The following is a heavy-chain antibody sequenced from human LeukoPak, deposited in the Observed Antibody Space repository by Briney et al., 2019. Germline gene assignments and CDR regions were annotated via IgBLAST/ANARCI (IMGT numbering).Heavy chain of an antibody. J-gene: IGHJ6*03. CDR3: ARSRRGYYMDV. CDR1: GYTFSNFD. V-gene: IGHV1-8*02. CDR2: MNPGSGDT. Sequence: ASVKVSCKASGYTFSNFDVNWVRQAPGQGLEWMAWMNPGSGDTGYEGKFQARLTMSSNTSITTASMELSSLTSEDAAVYYCARSRRGYYMDVWGKGTTVIVSS.